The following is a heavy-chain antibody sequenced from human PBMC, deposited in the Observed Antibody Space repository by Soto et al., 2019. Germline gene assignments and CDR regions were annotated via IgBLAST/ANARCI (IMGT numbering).Heavy chain of an antibody. CDR1: GFTFSSYG. Sequence: GGSLRLSCAASGFTFSSYGMHWVRQAPGKGLEWVAVISYDGSNKYYADSVKGRFTISRDNSKNTLYLQMNSLRAEDTAVYYCAKEGHVLRYFDWLYYFDYWGQGTLVTVSS. CDR3: AKEGHVLRYFDWLYYFDY. D-gene: IGHD3-9*01. CDR2: ISYDGSNK. J-gene: IGHJ4*02. V-gene: IGHV3-30*18.